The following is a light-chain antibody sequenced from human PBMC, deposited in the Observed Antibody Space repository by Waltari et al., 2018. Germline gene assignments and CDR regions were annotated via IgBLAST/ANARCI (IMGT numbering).Light chain of an antibody. V-gene: IGKV4-1*01. Sequence: DIVMTQSPDSLAVSLGERATLHCKSRQSVLYSSNNKNYLAWYQQKPGQPPKLLIYWASTRESGVPDRFSGSGSGTDFTLTISSLQAEDVAVYYCQQYLSTPPTFGQGTKVEIK. J-gene: IGKJ1*01. CDR3: QQYLSTPPT. CDR2: WAS. CDR1: QSVLYSSNNKNY.